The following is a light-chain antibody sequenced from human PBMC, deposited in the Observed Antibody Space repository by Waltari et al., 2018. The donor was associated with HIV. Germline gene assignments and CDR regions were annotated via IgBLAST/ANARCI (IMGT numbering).Light chain of an antibody. J-gene: IGKJ4*01. CDR2: WAS. CDR3: QQYYSTPLT. CDR1: QSVLYSSNNKNY. V-gene: IGKV4-1*01. Sequence: DIVMTQSPYSLAVSLGERATINCKSRQSVLYSSNNKNYLAWYQQKPGQPPKLLIYWASTRESGVPDRFSGSGSGTDFTLTISSLQAEDVAVYYCQQYYSTPLTFGGGTRVEIK.